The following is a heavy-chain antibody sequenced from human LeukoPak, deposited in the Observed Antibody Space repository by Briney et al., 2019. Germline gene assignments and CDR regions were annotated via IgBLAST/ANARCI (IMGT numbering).Heavy chain of an antibody. Sequence: GGSLRLSCVASGFTFSDYAMNWVRQAPGKGPEWVSGISASGAGTYYADSVKGRFTISRDNFQNTLYLQMNSLGAEDTAVYYCARVVGAAYYFDYWGQGTLVTVSS. CDR3: ARVVGAAYYFDY. J-gene: IGHJ4*02. V-gene: IGHV3-23*01. CDR2: ISASGAGT. D-gene: IGHD1-26*01. CDR1: GFTFSDYA.